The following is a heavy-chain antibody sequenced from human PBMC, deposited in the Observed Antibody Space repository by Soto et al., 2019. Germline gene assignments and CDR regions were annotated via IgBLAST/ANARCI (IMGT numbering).Heavy chain of an antibody. V-gene: IGHV3-23*01. CDR3: AKDPRYCSSTSCRYYYYYYMDV. CDR1: GFTFSSYA. Sequence: PGGSLRLSCAASGFTFSSYAMSWVRQAPGKGLEWVSAISGSGGSTYYADSVKGRFTISRDNSKNTLYLQMNSLRAEDTAVYYCAKDPRYCSSTSCRYYYYYYMDVWGKGTTVTVSS. CDR2: ISGSGGST. J-gene: IGHJ6*03. D-gene: IGHD2-2*01.